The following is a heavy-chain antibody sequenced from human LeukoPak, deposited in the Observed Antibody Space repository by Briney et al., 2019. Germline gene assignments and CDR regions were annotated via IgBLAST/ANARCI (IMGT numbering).Heavy chain of an antibody. V-gene: IGHV3-30-3*01. Sequence: GGSLRLSCAVSGFAISAYSMHWVRQASGKGLQWVAVISYDGSNRYYADSMKGRFTISRDNSKNTVYLEMNSVRIDDTAVYYCALESGVVASYWGQGTLVTVSS. D-gene: IGHD3-3*01. CDR3: ALESGVVASY. CDR1: GFAISAYS. CDR2: ISYDGSNR. J-gene: IGHJ4*02.